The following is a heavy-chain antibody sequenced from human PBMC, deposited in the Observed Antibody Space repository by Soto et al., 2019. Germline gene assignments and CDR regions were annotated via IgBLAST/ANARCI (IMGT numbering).Heavy chain of an antibody. CDR1: GFTFSGYW. V-gene: IGHV3-74*01. D-gene: IGHD6-19*01. J-gene: IGHJ4*02. CDR3: ARDWSSGPHFDY. Sequence: GGSLRLSCAASGFTFSGYWMYWVRQAPGKGLVWVSRINSDGSSTSYADSVKGRFTISRDNAKNTLYLQMNSLRAEDTAVYFCARDWSSGPHFDYWGQGTLVTVSS. CDR2: INSDGSST.